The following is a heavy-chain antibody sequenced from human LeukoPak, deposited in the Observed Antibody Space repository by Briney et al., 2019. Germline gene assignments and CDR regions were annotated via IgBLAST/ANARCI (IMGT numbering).Heavy chain of an antibody. CDR2: IYTSGST. Sequence: PSETLSLTCTVSGGSISSGGYYWSWIRQHPGKGLEWIGYIYTSGSTNYNPSLKSRVTISVDTSKNQFSLKLSSVTAADTAVYYCASLGSGYYYYMDVWGKGTTVTVSS. CDR1: GGSISSGGYY. V-gene: IGHV4-61*08. J-gene: IGHJ6*03. D-gene: IGHD3-10*01. CDR3: ASLGSGYYYYMDV.